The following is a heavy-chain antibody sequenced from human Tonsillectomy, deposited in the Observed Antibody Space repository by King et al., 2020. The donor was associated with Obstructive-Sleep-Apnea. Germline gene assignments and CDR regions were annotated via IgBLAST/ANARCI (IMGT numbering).Heavy chain of an antibody. Sequence: VKLQESGPGLVKPSETLSLTCTVSGGSMSSYYWSWIRQPPGKGLEWIGYIYYSGSTNYNPSLKSRVTISVDTSKNQFSLKLSSVTAADTAVYYCARQGTYCGGDCYPYYFFDLWGRGTLVTVSS. CDR1: GGSMSSYY. CDR2: IYYSGST. V-gene: IGHV4-59*08. CDR3: ARQGTYCGGDCYPYYFFDL. J-gene: IGHJ2*01. D-gene: IGHD2-21*02.